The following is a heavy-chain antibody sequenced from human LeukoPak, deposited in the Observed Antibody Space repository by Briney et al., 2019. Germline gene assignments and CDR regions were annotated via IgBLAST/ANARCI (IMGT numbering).Heavy chain of an antibody. CDR3: ARETERAFDY. V-gene: IGHV4-34*01. CDR2: INHSGST. D-gene: IGHD1-1*01. CDR1: GGSFSGYY. Sequence: PSETLSLTCAVYGGSFSGYYWSWIRQPPGKGLEWIGEINHSGSTNYNPSLKSRVTISVDTSKNQFSLKLSSVTAADTAVHYCARETERAFDYWGQGTLVTVSS. J-gene: IGHJ4*02.